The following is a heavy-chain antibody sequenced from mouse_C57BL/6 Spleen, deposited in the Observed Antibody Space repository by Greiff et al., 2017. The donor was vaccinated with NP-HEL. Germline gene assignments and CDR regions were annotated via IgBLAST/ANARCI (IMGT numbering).Heavy chain of an antibody. CDR1: GFTFSDYY. V-gene: IGHV5-12*01. CDR2: ISNGGGST. D-gene: IGHD1-1*01. CDR3: ARQITTVHYYAMDY. J-gene: IGHJ4*01. Sequence: EVKVVESGGGLVQPGGSLKLSCAASGFTFSDYYMYWVRQTPEKRLEWVAYISNGGGSTYYPDTVKGRFTISRDNAKNTLYLQMSRLKSEDTAMYYCARQITTVHYYAMDYWGQGTSVTVSS.